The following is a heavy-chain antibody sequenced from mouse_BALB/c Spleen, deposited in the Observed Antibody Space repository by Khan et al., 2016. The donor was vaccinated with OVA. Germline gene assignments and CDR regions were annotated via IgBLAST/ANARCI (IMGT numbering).Heavy chain of an antibody. CDR1: GYTFTDFT. J-gene: IGHJ3*01. Sequence: QVQLKQSGAELVRPGVSVKISCKGSGYTFTDFTMHWVKQSHAKSLEWIGVVNTYYGDATYNQKFKGKATMTVDKSSTTAYMELARLTSEDSAIXYCARGGGGDRFAYWGQGTLVTVSA. V-gene: IGHV1S137*01. CDR2: VNTYYGDA. CDR3: ARGGGGDRFAY.